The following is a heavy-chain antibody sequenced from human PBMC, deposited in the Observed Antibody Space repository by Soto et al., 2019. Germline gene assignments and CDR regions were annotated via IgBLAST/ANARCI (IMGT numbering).Heavy chain of an antibody. J-gene: IGHJ4*02. CDR2: ISAHNGNT. V-gene: IGHV1-18*01. CDR3: ARAPTYFDY. CDR1: GYTFTSYG. Sequence: QVQLVQSGAEVKKPGASVKVSCKASGYTFTSYGISWGRQAPGQGLEWMGWISAHNGNTKYARKLQGRVPMTTDTSTSTAYLELRSLRSADTAVYYCARAPTYFDYWGQGTLATVSS.